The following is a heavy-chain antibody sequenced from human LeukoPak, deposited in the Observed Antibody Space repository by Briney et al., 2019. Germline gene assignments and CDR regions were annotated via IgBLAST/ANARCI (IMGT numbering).Heavy chain of an antibody. Sequence: GGSLRLSCAASGFTFSSYAMHWVRQAPGKGLEWVAVISYDGSNKYYADSVKGRFTISKDNSKNTLYLQMNSLRAEDTALYYCARVPGLGDYYFDYWGQGTLVTVSS. CDR3: ARVPGLGDYYFDY. V-gene: IGHV3-30*04. CDR1: GFTFSSYA. CDR2: ISYDGSNK. J-gene: IGHJ4*02. D-gene: IGHD3-10*01.